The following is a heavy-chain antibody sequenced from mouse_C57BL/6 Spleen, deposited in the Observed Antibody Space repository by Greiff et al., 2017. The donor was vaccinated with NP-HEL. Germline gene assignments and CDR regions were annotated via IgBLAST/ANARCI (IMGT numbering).Heavy chain of an antibody. CDR1: GFTFSSYA. D-gene: IGHD1-1*01. Sequence: EVMLVESGEGLVKPGGSLKLSCAASGFTFSSYAMSWVRQTPETRLEWVAYLSSGGDYIYYADTVKGRFTISRDNARNTLYQQMSSLKSEDTAMYYCTRSITTVVGPYAMDYWGQGTSVTVSS. J-gene: IGHJ4*01. CDR2: LSSGGDYI. CDR3: TRSITTVVGPYAMDY. V-gene: IGHV5-9-1*02.